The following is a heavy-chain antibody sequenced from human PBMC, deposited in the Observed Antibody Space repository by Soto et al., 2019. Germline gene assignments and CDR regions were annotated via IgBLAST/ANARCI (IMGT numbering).Heavy chain of an antibody. V-gene: IGHV1-69*02. CDR2: IIPILGIA. J-gene: IGHJ4*02. CDR1: GGTFSSYT. CDR3: ARLLDTADFDY. D-gene: IGHD5-18*01. Sequence: QVQLVQSGAEVKKPGSSVKVSCKASGGTFSSYTISWVRQAPGQGLKWMGRIIPILGIANYAQKFQGRVTITADKSTSTAYMELSSLRSEDTAVYYCARLLDTADFDYWGQGTLVTVSS.